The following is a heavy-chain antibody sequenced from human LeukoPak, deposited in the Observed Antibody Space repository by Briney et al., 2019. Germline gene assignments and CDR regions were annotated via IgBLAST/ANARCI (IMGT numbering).Heavy chain of an antibody. CDR3: ARDRVTGYYDSSGYLFF. J-gene: IGHJ4*02. V-gene: IGHV3-48*03. Sequence: QSGGSLRLSCAASGFTFSSYEMNWVRQAPGKGLEWVSYISSSGSTIYYADSVKGRFTISRDNAKNSLYLQMNSLRAEDTAVYYCARDRVTGYYDSSGYLFFWGQGTLVTVSS. D-gene: IGHD3-22*01. CDR2: ISSSGSTI. CDR1: GFTFSSYE.